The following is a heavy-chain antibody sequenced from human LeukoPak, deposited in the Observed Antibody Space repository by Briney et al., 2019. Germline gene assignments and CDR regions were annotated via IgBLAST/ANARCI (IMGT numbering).Heavy chain of an antibody. CDR1: GFTFSNYW. J-gene: IGHJ4*02. CDR3: ARDLNWETY. CDR2: IKTDGSQI. D-gene: IGHD7-27*01. V-gene: IGHV3-7*01. Sequence: PGGSLRLSCVASGFTFSNYWKTWVRQAPGKGLEWVANIKTDGSQIYYVDSVKGRFTISRDNAKNSLYLQMNGLRAEDTAVYYCARDLNWETYWGQGTLVSVSS.